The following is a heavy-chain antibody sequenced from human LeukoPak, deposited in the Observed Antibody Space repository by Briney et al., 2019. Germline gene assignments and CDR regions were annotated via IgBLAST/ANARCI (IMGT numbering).Heavy chain of an antibody. D-gene: IGHD2-21*01. CDR2: ISGGSSYI. J-gene: IGHJ4*02. Sequence: GGSLRLSCAASGFTFTSYNMNWVRQAPGKGLDWVSSISGGSSYIYYADSVKGRFTISRDNAKDTLYLQMNSLRAGDTAVYYCARALPYSSQGIDWGQGTLVTV. CDR3: ARALPYSSQGID. V-gene: IGHV3-21*01. CDR1: GFTFTSYN.